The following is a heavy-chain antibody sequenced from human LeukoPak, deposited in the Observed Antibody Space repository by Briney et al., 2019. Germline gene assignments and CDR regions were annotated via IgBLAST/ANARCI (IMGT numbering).Heavy chain of an antibody. Sequence: PGGSLRLSCAASGFTFSSYGMHWVRQAPGKGLEWVAVIWYDGSNKYYADSVKGRFTISRDNSKNTLHLQMNSLRAEDTAVYYCARDDYYDSSGYYAYWGQGTLVTVSS. V-gene: IGHV3-33*01. J-gene: IGHJ4*02. CDR1: GFTFSSYG. CDR3: ARDDYYDSSGYYAY. D-gene: IGHD3-22*01. CDR2: IWYDGSNK.